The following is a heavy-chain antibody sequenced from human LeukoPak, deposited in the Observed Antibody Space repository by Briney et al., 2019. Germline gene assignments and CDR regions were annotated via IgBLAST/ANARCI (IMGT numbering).Heavy chain of an antibody. Sequence: SETLSLTCTVSGASISSYYWSWIRQPAGKGLEWIGFIYTSGGTNYNPSLKSRVTISVDTSKNQFSLRLSSVTAADTAVYYYARESPYLMDVWGKGTTVTISS. CDR2: IYTSGGT. CDR3: ARESPYLMDV. CDR1: GASISSYY. J-gene: IGHJ6*03. V-gene: IGHV4-4*07.